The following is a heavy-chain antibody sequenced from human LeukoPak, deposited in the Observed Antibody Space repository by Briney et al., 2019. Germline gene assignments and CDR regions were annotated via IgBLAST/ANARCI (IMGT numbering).Heavy chain of an antibody. D-gene: IGHD4-23*01. V-gene: IGHV3-30-3*01. CDR1: GFTFSSYA. CDR2: ISYDGSNK. CDR3: ARGATVVTPCDY. J-gene: IGHJ4*02. Sequence: PGGSLRLSCAASGFTFSSYAMHWVRQAPGKGLEWVAVISYDGSNKYYADSAKGRFTISRDNSKNTLYLQMNSLRAEDTAVYYCARGATVVTPCDYWGQGTLVTVSS.